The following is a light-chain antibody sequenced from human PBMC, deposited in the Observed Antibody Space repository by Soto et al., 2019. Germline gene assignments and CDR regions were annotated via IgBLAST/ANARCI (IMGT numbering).Light chain of an antibody. Sequence: AIRMTQSPSSLSASTGDRVTITCRASQGISSYLAWYQQKPGKAPKLLIYAASTLQSGVPSRFSGSGSGTDFTLIISCLQSEDFATYYCQQYYSYSTFGQGTKV. CDR2: AAS. V-gene: IGKV1-8*01. CDR1: QGISSY. CDR3: QQYYSYST. J-gene: IGKJ1*01.